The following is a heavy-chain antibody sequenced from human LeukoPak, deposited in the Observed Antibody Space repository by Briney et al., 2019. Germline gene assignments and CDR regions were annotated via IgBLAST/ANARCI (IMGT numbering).Heavy chain of an antibody. CDR2: ISSSGSTI. J-gene: IGHJ4*02. Sequence: AGGSLRLSCAASGFTFSDYYMSWIRQAPGKGLEWVSYISSSGSTIYYADSVKGRFTISRDNAKNSLYLQMNSLRAEDTAVYYCARGRTHDYGVDYFDYWGQGTLVTVSS. D-gene: IGHD4-17*01. CDR1: GFTFSDYY. CDR3: ARGRTHDYGVDYFDY. V-gene: IGHV3-11*04.